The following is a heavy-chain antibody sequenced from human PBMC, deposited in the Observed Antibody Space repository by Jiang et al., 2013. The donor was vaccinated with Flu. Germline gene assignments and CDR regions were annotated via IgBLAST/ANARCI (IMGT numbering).Heavy chain of an antibody. CDR2: INPNSGGT. CDR3: ARDHGGDYTNPNYYFDY. CDR1: YTFTGYY. V-gene: IGHV1-2*04. D-gene: IGHD4-17*01. J-gene: IGHJ4*02. Sequence: YTFTGYYMHWVRQAPGQGLEWMGWINPNSGGTNYAQKFQGWVTMTRDTSISTAYMELSRLRSDDTAVYYCARDHGGDYTNPNYYFDYWGQGTLVTVSS.